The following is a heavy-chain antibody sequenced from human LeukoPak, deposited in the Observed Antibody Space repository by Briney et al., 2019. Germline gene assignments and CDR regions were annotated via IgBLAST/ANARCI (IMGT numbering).Heavy chain of an antibody. CDR2: INPSGGST. D-gene: IGHD4-23*01. Sequence: ASVKASCKASGYTFTSYYMHWVRQAPGQGLEWMGIINPSGGSTSYAQKFQGRVTMTRDTSTSTVYMELSSLRSEDTAVYYCASASTVVDFDYWGQGTLVTVSS. CDR1: GYTFTSYY. CDR3: ASASTVVDFDY. J-gene: IGHJ4*02. V-gene: IGHV1-46*01.